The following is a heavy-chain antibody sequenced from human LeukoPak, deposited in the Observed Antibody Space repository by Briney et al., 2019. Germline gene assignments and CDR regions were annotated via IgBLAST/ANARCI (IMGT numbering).Heavy chain of an antibody. Sequence: GGSLRLSCTGSGFPFNMFAIHWVRQAPGQGLEWVSGLRRGGDSRNYADSVKGRFTISRDSPKNTVFLQMNSLRPEDTAVYYCAKEQRIRHCSEGVCMEGYHFDHWGQGSLVTVYS. CDR2: LRRGGDSR. CDR1: GFPFNMFA. J-gene: IGHJ4*02. CDR3: AKEQRIRHCSEGVCMEGYHFDH. V-gene: IGHV3-23*01. D-gene: IGHD2-8*01.